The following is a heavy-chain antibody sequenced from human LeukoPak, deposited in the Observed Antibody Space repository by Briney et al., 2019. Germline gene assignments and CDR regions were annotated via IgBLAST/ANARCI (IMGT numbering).Heavy chain of an antibody. CDR1: GYIFTSYW. Sequence: PGESLTLSCMGSGYIFTSYWISWVRQMPGKGMEWMGRICPSDSYNTYHPAFQGRVTTSADKSINTAYLQWSSLKAADTAMFYCARHGITGTPGCAFDIWGQGTMVTVSS. CDR3: ARHGITGTPGCAFDI. J-gene: IGHJ3*02. D-gene: IGHD1/OR15-1a*01. CDR2: ICPSDSYN. V-gene: IGHV5-10-1*01.